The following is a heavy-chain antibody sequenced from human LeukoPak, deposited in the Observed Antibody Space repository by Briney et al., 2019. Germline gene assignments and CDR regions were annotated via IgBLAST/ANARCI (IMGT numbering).Heavy chain of an antibody. D-gene: IGHD2-15*01. CDR3: ARVPGSCYSCLCRVRAFDI. CDR2: INHSGST. V-gene: IGHV4-34*01. CDR1: GGSFSGYY. J-gene: IGHJ3*02. Sequence: SETLSLTCAVYGGSFSGYYWSWIRQPPGKGLEWIGEINHSGSTDYNPSLKSRVTISVDTSKNQFSLKLSSVTAADTAVYYCARVPGSCYSCLCRVRAFDIWGQGTMVTVSS.